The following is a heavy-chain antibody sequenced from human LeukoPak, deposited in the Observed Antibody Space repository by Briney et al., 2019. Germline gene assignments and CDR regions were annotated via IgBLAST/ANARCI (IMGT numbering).Heavy chain of an antibody. D-gene: IGHD3-22*01. Sequence: GGSLRLSSSASGFIFNNYGLMWVRQAPGKGLEWVSAISNDGGGTTYADFVKGRFTISRDNSKNTLSLQMNSLRPEDTALYYCAKGNSGYFADLWGQGTVATVSS. V-gene: IGHV3-23*01. CDR1: GFIFNNYG. J-gene: IGHJ5*02. CDR3: AKGNSGYFADL. CDR2: ISNDGGGT.